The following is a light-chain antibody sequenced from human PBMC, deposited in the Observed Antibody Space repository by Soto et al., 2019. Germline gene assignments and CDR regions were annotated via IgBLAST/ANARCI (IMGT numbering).Light chain of an antibody. CDR1: SSNIGNNY. CDR3: NSYTSRYTFV. J-gene: IGLJ1*01. V-gene: IGLV2-14*01. Sequence: QSVLTQPPSVSAAPGQKVTISCSGSSSNIGNNYVSWYQQLPGTAPKLMIYEVNHRPSEVSNRFSGSKSGNTASLTISGLQPEDEADYYCNSYTSRYTFVLGTGTKVTVL. CDR2: EVN.